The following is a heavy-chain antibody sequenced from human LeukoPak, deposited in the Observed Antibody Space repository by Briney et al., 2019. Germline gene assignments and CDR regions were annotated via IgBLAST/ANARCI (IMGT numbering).Heavy chain of an antibody. D-gene: IGHD6-13*01. Sequence: GGSLRLSCAASGFTFSSYSMNWVRQAPGKGLEWVSSTSSSSSYIYYADSVKGRFTISRDNAKNSLYLQMNSLRAEDTAVYYCARDGWAAAGPLIYYFDYWGQGTLVTVSS. CDR1: GFTFSSYS. V-gene: IGHV3-21*01. J-gene: IGHJ4*02. CDR2: TSSSSSYI. CDR3: ARDGWAAAGPLIYYFDY.